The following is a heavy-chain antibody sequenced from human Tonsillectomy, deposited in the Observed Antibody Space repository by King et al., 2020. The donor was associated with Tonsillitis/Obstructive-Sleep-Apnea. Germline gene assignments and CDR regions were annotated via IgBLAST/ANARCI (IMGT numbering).Heavy chain of an antibody. V-gene: IGHV3-7*03. D-gene: IGHD3/OR15-3a*01. Sequence: VQLVESGGGSVQPGGSLRLSCAASGFTFNTYWMSWVRQAPGKGLEWVANIKEDGSVKYYADSVRGRFTGSRDNARNSLYLQINNLRAEDTAVYYCARGSGTPSGLVFDSWGQGTLVTVSS. CDR2: IKEDGSVK. CDR3: ARGSGTPSGLVFDS. CDR1: GFTFNTYW. J-gene: IGHJ5*01.